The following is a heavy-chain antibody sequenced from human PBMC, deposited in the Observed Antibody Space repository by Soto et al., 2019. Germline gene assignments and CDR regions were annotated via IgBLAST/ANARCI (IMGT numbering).Heavy chain of an antibody. D-gene: IGHD2-8*01. V-gene: IGHV5-51*01. CDR2: IYPGDSDT. CDR1: GYSFTSYW. CDR3: ARSMTYATQNSYYYGMDV. J-gene: IGHJ6*02. Sequence: GESLKISCKGSGYSFTSYWIGWVRQMPGKGLEWMGIIYPGDSDTRYSPSFQGQVTISADKSISTAYLQWSSLKASDTAMYYCARSMTYATQNSYYYGMDVWGQGSTVTVSS.